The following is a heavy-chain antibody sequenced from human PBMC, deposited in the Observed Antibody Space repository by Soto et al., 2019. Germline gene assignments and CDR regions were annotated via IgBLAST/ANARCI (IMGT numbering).Heavy chain of an antibody. J-gene: IGHJ4*02. CDR3: ARDGTPTVTPMWY. CDR2: IWYDGSNK. Sequence: QVQLVESGGGVVQPGRSLRLSCAASGFTFSSYGMHWVRQAPGKGLEWVAVIWYDGSNKYYADSVKGRFTISRDNSKNTLYLQMNSLRAEDTAVYYCARDGTPTVTPMWYWGQGTLVTVS. CDR1: GFTFSSYG. D-gene: IGHD4-17*01. V-gene: IGHV3-33*01.